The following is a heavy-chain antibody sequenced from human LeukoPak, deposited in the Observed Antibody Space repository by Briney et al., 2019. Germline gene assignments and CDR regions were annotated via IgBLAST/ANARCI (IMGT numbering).Heavy chain of an antibody. J-gene: IGHJ3*02. V-gene: IGHV4-34*01. D-gene: IGHD7-27*01. Sequence: SEILSLTCAVYGGSFSGYYWSWIRQPPGKGLEWIGEINHSGSTNYNPSLRSRVTISVDTSKNQFSLKLSSVTAADTAVYYCASWADAFDIWGQGTMVTVSS. CDR1: GGSFSGYY. CDR3: ASWADAFDI. CDR2: INHSGST.